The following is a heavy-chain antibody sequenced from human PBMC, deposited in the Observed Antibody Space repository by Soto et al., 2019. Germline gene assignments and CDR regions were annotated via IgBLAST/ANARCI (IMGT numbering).Heavy chain of an antibody. V-gene: IGHV1-46*03. CDR3: ARSRFDTPCFEY. CDR1: GYTFTSYY. Sequence: ASLKVYCNSAGYTFTSYYMHWVRQAPGQGLELMGIINPSGGSTSYAQKFQGRVTMTRDTSTSTVYMELSSLRSEDTAVYYCARSRFDTPCFEYWGQGTLVTVSS. CDR2: INPSGGST. D-gene: IGHD2-15*01. J-gene: IGHJ4*02.